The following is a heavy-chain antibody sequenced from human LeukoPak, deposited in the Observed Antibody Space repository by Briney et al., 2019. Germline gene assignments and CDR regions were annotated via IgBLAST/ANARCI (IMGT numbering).Heavy chain of an antibody. CDR1: GFTFSSYS. Sequence: AGGSLRLSCAASGFTFSSYSMNWVRQAPGKGLEWVSSISSSSSYIYYADSVKGRFTISRDNAKNSLYLQMNSLRAEDTAVYYCARGSVLDRRPNIVVVPAANYWGQGTLVTVSS. J-gene: IGHJ4*02. V-gene: IGHV3-21*01. CDR3: ARGSVLDRRPNIVVVPAANY. D-gene: IGHD2-2*01. CDR2: ISSSSSYI.